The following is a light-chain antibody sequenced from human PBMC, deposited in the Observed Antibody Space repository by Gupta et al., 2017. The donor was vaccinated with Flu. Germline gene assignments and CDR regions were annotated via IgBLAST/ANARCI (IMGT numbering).Light chain of an antibody. CDR3: QQSYSTPLT. Sequence: DIQMTQSPSSLSASVGDRVTITCRASQSISSYLNWYQQKPGKAPKLLIYAASSSQSGVPSRFSGSGSGTDFTLTISRLQPEDFATYYCQQSYSTPLTFGGGTKVEIK. V-gene: IGKV1-39*01. J-gene: IGKJ4*01. CDR2: AAS. CDR1: QSISSY.